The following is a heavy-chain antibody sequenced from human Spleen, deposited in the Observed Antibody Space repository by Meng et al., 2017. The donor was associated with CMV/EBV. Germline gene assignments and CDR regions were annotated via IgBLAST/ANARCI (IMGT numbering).Heavy chain of an antibody. D-gene: IGHD6-13*01. CDR3: ARDEAAAGNRFDP. J-gene: IGHJ5*02. Sequence: SETLSLTCNVSGGSISSYYWNWIRQSPGKGLEWIGYIYYSGSTHYNPSLKSRVTISLHTSKNHFSLRLSSVTAADTAIYYCARDEAAAGNRFDPWGQGTLVTVSS. CDR2: IYYSGST. V-gene: IGHV4-59*01. CDR1: GGSISSYY.